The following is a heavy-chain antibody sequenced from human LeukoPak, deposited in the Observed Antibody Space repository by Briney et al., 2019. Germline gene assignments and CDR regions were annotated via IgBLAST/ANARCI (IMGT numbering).Heavy chain of an antibody. V-gene: IGHV3-9*01. D-gene: IGHD3-9*01. CDR3: AKGLTGYPDDYFDY. Sequence: PGGSLRLSCAVSGFTFDDYAMHWVRQAPGKGLEWVSGISWNSGSIGYADSVKGRFTISRDNAKNSLYLQMNSLRAEDTALYYCAKGLTGYPDDYFDYWGQGTLVTVSS. CDR1: GFTFDDYA. CDR2: ISWNSGSI. J-gene: IGHJ4*02.